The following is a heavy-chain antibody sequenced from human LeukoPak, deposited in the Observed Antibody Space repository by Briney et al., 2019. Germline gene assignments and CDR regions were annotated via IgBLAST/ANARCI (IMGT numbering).Heavy chain of an antibody. D-gene: IGHD1-1*01. CDR1: GFTFDDYA. CDR2: ISWNSGSI. J-gene: IGHJ4*02. Sequence: PGRSLRLSCAASGFTFDDYAMHWVRQAPGKGLEWVSGISWNSGSIGYADSVKGRFTISRDNAKNSLYLQMNSLRAEDTALYYCAKDARNPNWNDPYFDYWGQGTLVTVSS. CDR3: AKDARNPNWNDPYFDY. V-gene: IGHV3-9*01.